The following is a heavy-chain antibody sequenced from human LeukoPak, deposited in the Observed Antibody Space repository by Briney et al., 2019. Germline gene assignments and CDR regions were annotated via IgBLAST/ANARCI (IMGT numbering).Heavy chain of an antibody. D-gene: IGHD3-22*01. V-gene: IGHV3-30*04. Sequence: GGSLRLSCAASGFTFSSYGLHWVRQAPGKGLEWLALKSYDGSNKYYADSVKGRFTISRDNSKNTMYLQMNSLRAEDTAVYHCARDYYDSSGFYYGDYWGQGTLVTVSS. CDR2: KSYDGSNK. CDR1: GFTFSSYG. CDR3: ARDYYDSSGFYYGDY. J-gene: IGHJ4*02.